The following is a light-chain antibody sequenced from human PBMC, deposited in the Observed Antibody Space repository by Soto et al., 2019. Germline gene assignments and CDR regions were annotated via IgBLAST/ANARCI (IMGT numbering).Light chain of an antibody. CDR1: QSISSY. J-gene: IGKJ2*01. CDR3: KQSYSTPYT. Sequence: DIQMTQSPSSLSASVGDRVTITCRASQSISSYLNWYQQKPGKAPKLLIYAASSLQSGVPSRFSGSGSGTDFTLTISSLQPEDFATYCCKQSYSTPYTVGQGTKLEIK. CDR2: AAS. V-gene: IGKV1-39*01.